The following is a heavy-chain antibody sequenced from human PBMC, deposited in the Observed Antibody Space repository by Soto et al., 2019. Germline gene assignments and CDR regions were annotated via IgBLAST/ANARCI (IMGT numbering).Heavy chain of an antibody. CDR3: ARPRRSRKCSSTSCYADYYYMDV. CDR2: IKQDGSEK. J-gene: IGHJ6*03. Sequence: GGSLRLSCAASGFTFSSYWMSWVRQAPGKGLEWVANIKQDGSEKYYVDSVKGRFTISRDNAKNSLYLQMNSLRAEDTAVYYCARPRRSRKCSSTSCYADYYYMDVWGKGTTVTVSS. V-gene: IGHV3-7*01. D-gene: IGHD2-2*01. CDR1: GFTFSSYW.